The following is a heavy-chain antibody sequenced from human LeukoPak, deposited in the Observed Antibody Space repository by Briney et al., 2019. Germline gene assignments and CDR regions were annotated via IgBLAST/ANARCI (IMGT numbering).Heavy chain of an antibody. CDR3: ARGNPITVQTFDY. V-gene: IGHV4-34*01. D-gene: IGHD5-12*01. Sequence: SETLPLTCAVYGGSFSGYYWTWIRQPPGKGLEWIGEINHSGGTYYNPSLKSRVTIAIDTSKNQFSLKLSSVTAADTAVYYCARGNPITVQTFDYWGQGTLVTVSS. J-gene: IGHJ4*02. CDR1: GGSFSGYY. CDR2: INHSGGT.